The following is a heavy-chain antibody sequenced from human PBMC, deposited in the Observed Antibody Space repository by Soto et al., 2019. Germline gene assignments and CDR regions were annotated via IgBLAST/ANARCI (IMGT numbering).Heavy chain of an antibody. D-gene: IGHD3-10*01. CDR2: ISYDGSNK. V-gene: IGHV3-30*03. CDR3: VRPSPSGDNSGMDV. J-gene: IGHJ6*02. CDR1: GFTFSSYG. Sequence: LSCAASGFTFSSYGMHWVRQAPGKGLEWVAVISYDGSNKYYADSVKGRFTISRDNSKNTLYLQMNSLRAEDTAVYYCVRPSPSGDNSGMDVWGQGNTVTVSS.